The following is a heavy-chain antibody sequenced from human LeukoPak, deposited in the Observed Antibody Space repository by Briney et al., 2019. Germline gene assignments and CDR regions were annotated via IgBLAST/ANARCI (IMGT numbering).Heavy chain of an antibody. J-gene: IGHJ4*02. V-gene: IGHV3-53*01. CDR3: ARDPPNYDFWSGSSGRFDY. D-gene: IGHD3-3*01. CDR1: GFTVSTNY. Sequence: GGSLRLSCAASGFTVSTNYMSWVRQAPGKGLEWVSVLYHGGSTYYADSVKGRFTISRDNAKNSLYLQMNSLRAEDTAVYYCARDPPNYDFWSGSSGRFDYWGQGTLVTVSS. CDR2: LYHGGST.